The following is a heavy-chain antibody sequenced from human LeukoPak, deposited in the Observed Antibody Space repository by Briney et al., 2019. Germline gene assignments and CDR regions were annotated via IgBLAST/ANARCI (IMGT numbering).Heavy chain of an antibody. V-gene: IGHV3-48*03. CDR3: AREATGATGYFDY. CDR1: GFTFSTYE. D-gene: IGHD1-26*01. Sequence: GSLRLSCAASGFTFSTYEINWVRQAPGKGLEWVSYIPSSGSTIYYVDSVKGRFTISRDNAKNSLYLQMNSLRVEDTAVYYCAREATGATGYFDYWGQGTLVTVSS. CDR2: IPSSGSTI. J-gene: IGHJ4*02.